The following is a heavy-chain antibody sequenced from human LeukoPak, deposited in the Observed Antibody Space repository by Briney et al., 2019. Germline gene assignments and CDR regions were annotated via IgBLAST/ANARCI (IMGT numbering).Heavy chain of an antibody. D-gene: IGHD3-22*01. V-gene: IGHV4-4*02. J-gene: IGHJ4*02. Sequence: SETLSLTCAVSGGTISSSNWWSWVRQPPGKGLEWIGEIYHSGSTNYNPSLKSRVTISVDKSKNQFSLKLSSVTAADTAVYYCASAGGDYYDSSGYPAGGYYFDYWGQGALATVSS. CDR2: IYHSGST. CDR3: ASAGGDYYDSSGYPAGGYYFDY. CDR1: GGTISSSNW.